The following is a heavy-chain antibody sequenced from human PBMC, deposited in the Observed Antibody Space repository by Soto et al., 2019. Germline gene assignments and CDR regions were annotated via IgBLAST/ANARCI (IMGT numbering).Heavy chain of an antibody. V-gene: IGHV3-9*01. CDR1: GFTFDDYA. J-gene: IGHJ6*02. D-gene: IGHD3-10*01. CDR3: AKDMGGSGSPDYYYYGMDV. CDR2: ISWNSGSI. Sequence: GGSLRLSCAASGFTFDDYAMHWVRQAPGKGLEWVSGISWNSGSIGYADSVKGRFTISRDNAKKSLYLQMNSLRAEDTALYYCAKDMGGSGSPDYYYYGMDVWGQGTTVIVSS.